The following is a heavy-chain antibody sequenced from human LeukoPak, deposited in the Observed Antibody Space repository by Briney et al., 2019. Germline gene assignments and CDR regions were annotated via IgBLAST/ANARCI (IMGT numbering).Heavy chain of an antibody. CDR2: MNPNSGNT. J-gene: IGHJ6*03. CDR1: GYTFTSYD. V-gene: IGHV1-8*01. Sequence: GASVKVSCKASGYTFTSYDINWVRQATGQGLEWMGWMNPNSGNTGYAQKFQGRVTMTRNTSISTAYMEMSSLRSEDTAVYSCARGVRGVTSRRKYYYYMDVWGKGTTVTVSS. D-gene: IGHD3-10*01. CDR3: ARGVRGVTSRRKYYYYMDV.